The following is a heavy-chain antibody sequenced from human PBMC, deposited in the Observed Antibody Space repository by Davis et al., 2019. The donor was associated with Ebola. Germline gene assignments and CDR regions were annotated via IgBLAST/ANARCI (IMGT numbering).Heavy chain of an antibody. D-gene: IGHD3-3*01. J-gene: IGHJ6*04. CDR3: ARDTRDFWSGYSTSYGMDV. V-gene: IGHV1-3*01. CDR1: GYTFTSYG. CDR2: INAGNGNT. Sequence: ASVKVSCKASGYTFTSYGISWARQAPGQRLEWMGWINAGNGNTKYSQKFQGRVTITRDTSASTAYMELSSLRSEDTAVYYCARDTRDFWSGYSTSYGMDVWGKGTTVTVSS.